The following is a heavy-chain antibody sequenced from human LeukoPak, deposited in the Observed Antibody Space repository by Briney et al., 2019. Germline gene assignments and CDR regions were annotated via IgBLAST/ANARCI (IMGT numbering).Heavy chain of an antibody. Sequence: ASVKVSCKASGYTFTSYGISWVRQAPGQGLEWMGWISAYNGNTNYAQKLQGRVTMTTDTSTSTDYMELRSLRSDDTAVYYCARQTTFDYYMDVWGKGTTVTVSS. J-gene: IGHJ6*03. V-gene: IGHV1-18*01. CDR2: ISAYNGNT. CDR1: GYTFTSYG. CDR3: ARQTTFDYYMDV. D-gene: IGHD2/OR15-2a*01.